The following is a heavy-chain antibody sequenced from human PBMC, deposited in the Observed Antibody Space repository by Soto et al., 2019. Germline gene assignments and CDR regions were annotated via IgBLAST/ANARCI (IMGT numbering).Heavy chain of an antibody. CDR2: IRSKTDGGTT. V-gene: IGHV3-15*07. J-gene: IGHJ4*02. D-gene: IGHD3-22*01. Sequence: EVQLVESGGGLVEPGGSLRLSCAASGFSFSHVWLNWVRQAPGKGLEWVGRIRSKTDGGTTDDAAPAKGRFTISRDDSKNMLYLQMNRLKTEDTAVYYCTTDYYDSSGYYVLGYWGQGTLVTVSS. CDR1: GFSFSHVW. CDR3: TTDYYDSSGYYVLGY.